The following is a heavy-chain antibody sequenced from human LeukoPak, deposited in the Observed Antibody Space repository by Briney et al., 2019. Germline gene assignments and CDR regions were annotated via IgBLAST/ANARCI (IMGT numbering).Heavy chain of an antibody. V-gene: IGHV1-69*06. CDR2: IIPIFGTA. CDR1: GGTFSSYA. Sequence: SVKVSCKASGGTFSSYAISWVRQAPGQGLEWMGGIIPIFGTANYAQKFQGRVTITAGKSTSTAYMELSSLRSEDTAVYYCARGRTAANYFDYWGQGTLVTVSS. D-gene: IGHD1-1*01. J-gene: IGHJ4*02. CDR3: ARGRTAANYFDY.